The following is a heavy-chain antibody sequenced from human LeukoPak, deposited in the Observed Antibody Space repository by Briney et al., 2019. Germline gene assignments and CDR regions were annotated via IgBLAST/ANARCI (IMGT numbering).Heavy chain of an antibody. CDR2: IYSGGST. Sequence: GGSLRLSCAASGFTVSSNYMSWVRQAPGKGLEWVSVIYSGGSTYYADSVKGRFTISRDNSKNTLYLQMNSLRAEDTAVYYCARLRLGELSAYYYYYGMDVWGQGTTVTVSS. D-gene: IGHD3-16*02. V-gene: IGHV3-66*01. CDR1: GFTVSSNY. J-gene: IGHJ6*02. CDR3: ARLRLGELSAYYYYYGMDV.